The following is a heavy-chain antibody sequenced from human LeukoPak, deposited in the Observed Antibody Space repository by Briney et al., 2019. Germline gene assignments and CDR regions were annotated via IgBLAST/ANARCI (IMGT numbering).Heavy chain of an antibody. CDR3: TRVGRELVYYFDH. CDR1: GFTFGDYA. D-gene: IGHD1-26*01. J-gene: IGHJ4*02. Sequence: GGSLRLSCTASGFTFGDYAMSWFRQAPGKGLEWVGFIRSKAYGGTTEYAASVKGRFTISRDDSKSIAYLQMNSLKTEDTAVYYCTRVGRELVYYFDHWGQGTLVTVSS. V-gene: IGHV3-49*03. CDR2: IRSKAYGGTT.